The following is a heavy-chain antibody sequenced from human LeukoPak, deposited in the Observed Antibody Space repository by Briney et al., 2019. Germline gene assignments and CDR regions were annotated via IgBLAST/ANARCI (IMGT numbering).Heavy chain of an antibody. D-gene: IGHD2-21*02. CDR2: INPSGGST. V-gene: IGHV1-46*01. CDR3: ARAPYCGGDCYPNWFDP. Sequence: GASVKVSCKASGYTFTSYYMHWVRQAPGQGLEWMGIINPSGGSTSYAQKFQGRVTMTRDTSTSTVYMELGSLRSEDTAVYYCARAPYCGGDCYPNWFDPWGQGTLVTVSS. J-gene: IGHJ5*02. CDR1: GYTFTSYY.